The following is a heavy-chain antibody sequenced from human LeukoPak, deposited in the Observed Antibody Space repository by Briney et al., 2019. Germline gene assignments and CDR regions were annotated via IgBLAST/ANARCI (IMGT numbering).Heavy chain of an antibody. V-gene: IGHV5-51*01. J-gene: IGHJ4*02. CDR2: IYPGDSDP. CDR3: ARHAMAGTYSTGLGY. D-gene: IGHD2-2*01. Sequence: GESLKISCQGSGYSFTNYWIAWVRQMPGKGLEWMGTIYPGDSDPRYSPSLQGQITISVDKSTSTAYLQCSSLKASDTPIYYCARHAMAGTYSTGLGYWGQGTLVTVSS. CDR1: GYSFTNYW.